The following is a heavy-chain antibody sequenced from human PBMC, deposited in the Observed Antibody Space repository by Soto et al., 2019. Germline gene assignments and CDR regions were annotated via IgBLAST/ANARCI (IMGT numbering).Heavy chain of an antibody. CDR3: ARGGDGYNFAADAFDI. CDR1: GYSFTSYW. Sequence: GESLKISCKGSGYSFTSYWIGWVRQMPGKGLEWMGIIYPGDSDTRYSPSFQGQVTISADKSISTAYLQWSSLKASDTAMYYCARGGDGYNFAADAFDIWGQGTMVTVSS. J-gene: IGHJ3*02. CDR2: IYPGDSDT. D-gene: IGHD5-12*01. V-gene: IGHV5-51*01.